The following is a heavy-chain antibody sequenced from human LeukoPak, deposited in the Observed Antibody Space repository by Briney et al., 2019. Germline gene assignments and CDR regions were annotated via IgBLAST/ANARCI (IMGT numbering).Heavy chain of an antibody. CDR1: GFTFSNYN. V-gene: IGHV3-21*01. D-gene: IGHD3-10*02. CDR2: ISTSSSYI. J-gene: IGHJ6*04. CDR3: AELGITMIGGV. Sequence: GGSLRLSFAASGFTFSNYNMNWVRQAPGKGLEWVSSISTSSSYIYYADSVKGRFTISRDNAKNSLYLQMNSLRAEDTAVYYCAELGITMIGGVWGKGTTVTISS.